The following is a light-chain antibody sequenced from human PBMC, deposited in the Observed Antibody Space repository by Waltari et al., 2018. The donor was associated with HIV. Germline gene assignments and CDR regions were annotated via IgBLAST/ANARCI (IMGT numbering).Light chain of an antibody. CDR2: TTN. CDR3: ALYLGSGIWV. CDR1: SCSVSTRSF. V-gene: IGLV8-61*01. J-gene: IGLJ3*02. Sequence: QTVVTQEASFSVSPGETVTHTCGLSSCSVSTRSFSHWYQQTPGPPPHTLLYTTNTPSSGVPDRFSGSILGNKAALTISRAQAEDECDYHCALYLGSGIWVFGGGTKLTVL.